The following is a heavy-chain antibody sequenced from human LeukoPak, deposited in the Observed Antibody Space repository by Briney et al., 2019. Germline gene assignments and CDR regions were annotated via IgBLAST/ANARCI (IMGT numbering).Heavy chain of an antibody. CDR3: ARVNNQGAYFDY. CDR2: ISSGSSNI. V-gene: IGHV3-21*01. D-gene: IGHD1/OR15-1a*01. Sequence: GGSLRLSCAASGFTFSDHTMNWVRQAPGKGLEWISSISSGSSNIDYSDSVTGRFTISRDNAKNSLYLQMNSLRAEDTAVYYCARVNNQGAYFDYWGQGTLVTVSS. J-gene: IGHJ4*02. CDR1: GFTFSDHT.